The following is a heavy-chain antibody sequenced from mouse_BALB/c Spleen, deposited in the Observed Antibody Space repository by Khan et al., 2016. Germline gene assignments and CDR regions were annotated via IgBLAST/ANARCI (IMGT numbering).Heavy chain of an antibody. CDR2: ISNGGGST. J-gene: IGHJ2*01. D-gene: IGHD2-3*01. Sequence: EVELVESGGGLVQPGGSLKLSCATSGFTFSDYYMYWVRQTPEKRLEWVAYISNGGGSTYYPDTVKGRFTISRDNAKNTLYLQMSRLKSEDTAMYYCARHDDYFDYWVQGTTLTVSS. CDR1: GFTFSDYY. CDR3: ARHDDYFDY. V-gene: IGHV5-12*02.